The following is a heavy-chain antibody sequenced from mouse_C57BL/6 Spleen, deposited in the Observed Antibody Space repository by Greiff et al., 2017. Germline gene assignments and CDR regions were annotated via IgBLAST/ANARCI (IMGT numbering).Heavy chain of an antibody. J-gene: IGHJ1*03. CDR3: ARSTTVVRGYFDV. Sequence: QVQLQQPGTELVKPGASVKLSCKASGYTFTSYWMHWVKQRPGQGLEWIGNINPSNGGTNYNEKFKSKATLTVGKSSSTAYMQLSSLTSEDSAVYYCARSTTVVRGYFDVWGTGTTVTVSS. CDR2: INPSNGGT. V-gene: IGHV1-53*01. CDR1: GYTFTSYW. D-gene: IGHD1-1*01.